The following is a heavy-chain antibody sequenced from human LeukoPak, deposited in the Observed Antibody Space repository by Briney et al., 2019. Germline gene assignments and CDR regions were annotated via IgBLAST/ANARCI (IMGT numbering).Heavy chain of an antibody. J-gene: IGHJ4*02. Sequence: ASVKVSCKASGYTFTSYDINWVRQATGQGLEWMGWMNPNSGNTGYAQKFQGRVTMTRDTSISTAYMELSRLRSDDTAVYYCARDVLGYYDSSGYDHFDYWGQGTLVTVSS. CDR1: GYTFTSYD. D-gene: IGHD3-22*01. CDR2: MNPNSGNT. CDR3: ARDVLGYYDSSGYDHFDY. V-gene: IGHV1-8*01.